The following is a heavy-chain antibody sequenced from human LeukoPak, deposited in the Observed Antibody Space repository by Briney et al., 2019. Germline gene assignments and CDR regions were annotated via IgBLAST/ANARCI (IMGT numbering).Heavy chain of an antibody. CDR3: ARVRAGFWSGITYAFDI. CDR2: IYHSGST. CDR1: GYSISSGYY. V-gene: IGHV4-38-2*02. D-gene: IGHD3-3*01. Sequence: SETLSLTCTVSGYSISSGYYWGWIRQPPGKGLEWIGSIYHSGSTYYNPSLKSRVTISVDTSKNQFSLKLSSVTAADTAVYYCARVRAGFWSGITYAFDIWGQGTMVTVSS. J-gene: IGHJ3*02.